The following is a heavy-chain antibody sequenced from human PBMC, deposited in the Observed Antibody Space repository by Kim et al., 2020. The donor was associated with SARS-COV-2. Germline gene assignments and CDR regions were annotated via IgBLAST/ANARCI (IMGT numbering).Heavy chain of an antibody. Sequence: GESLKISCKGSGYSFTSYWIGWVRQMPGKGLEWMGIIYPGDSDTRYSPSFQGQVTISADKSISTAYLQWSSLKASDTAMYYCARHRLVRGGDGPHYYFDYWGQGTLVTVSS. V-gene: IGHV5-51*01. D-gene: IGHD2-21*02. CDR2: IYPGDSDT. CDR3: ARHRLVRGGDGPHYYFDY. CDR1: GYSFTSYW. J-gene: IGHJ4*02.